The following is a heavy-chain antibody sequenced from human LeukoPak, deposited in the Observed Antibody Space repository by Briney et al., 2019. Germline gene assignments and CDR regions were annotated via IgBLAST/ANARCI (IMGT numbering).Heavy chain of an antibody. V-gene: IGHV4-34*01. CDR3: ARGSLSTIFYYFDY. D-gene: IGHD3-3*01. CDR1: GGSFSGYY. CDR2: INHSGST. Sequence: PSVTLSLTCAVYGGSFSGYYWSWIRQPPGKGLEWIGEINHSGSTNYNPSLKSRVTISVDTSKNQFSLKLSSVTAADTAVYYCARGSLSTIFYYFDYWGQGTLVTVSS. J-gene: IGHJ4*02.